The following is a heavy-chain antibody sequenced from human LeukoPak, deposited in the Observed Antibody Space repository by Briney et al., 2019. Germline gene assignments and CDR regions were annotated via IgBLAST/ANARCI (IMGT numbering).Heavy chain of an antibody. V-gene: IGHV3-23*01. CDR2: ISVSGNT. CDR1: GFTLSSYA. D-gene: IGHD4-17*01. CDR3: AKPALRPYYYSVDV. Sequence: GGSLRLSCAASGFTLSSYAMSWVRQAPGKGLEWVSAISVSGNTYHADSVKGRFTISRDNSKNTLYLQMNSLRAEDTAVYYCAKPALRPYYYSVDVWGKGTTVIVSS. J-gene: IGHJ6*03.